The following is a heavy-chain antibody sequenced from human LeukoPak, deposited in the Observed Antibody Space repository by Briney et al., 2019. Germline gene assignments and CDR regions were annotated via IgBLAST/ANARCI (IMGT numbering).Heavy chain of an antibody. CDR2: VSSANNYI. CDR3: ARDIGGSFYGRPFDY. V-gene: IGHV3-21*01. CDR1: GFTFSSYS. J-gene: IGHJ4*02. D-gene: IGHD1-26*01. Sequence: GGSLRLSCAASGFTFSSYSMNWVRQAPGKGLEWVSSVSSANNYIYYTDSVKGRFTISRDNAKNSLYLQMNSLRAEDTAIYYCARDIGGSFYGRPFDYWGQGTLVTVS.